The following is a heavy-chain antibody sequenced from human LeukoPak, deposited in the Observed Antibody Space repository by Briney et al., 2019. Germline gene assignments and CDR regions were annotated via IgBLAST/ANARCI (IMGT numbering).Heavy chain of an antibody. CDR1: GFTFSSYV. J-gene: IGHJ4*02. D-gene: IGHD6-13*01. CDR3: AKGLGAAGGKFDC. CDR2: IRGSDSST. Sequence: GGSLRLSCAASGFTFSSYVMSWVRQAPGKGLEWVSAIRGSDSSTYYADSVKGRFTISRDNSKNTLYLQMNSLRVQDTAVYYCAKGLGAAGGKFDCWGQGTLVTVSS. V-gene: IGHV3-23*01.